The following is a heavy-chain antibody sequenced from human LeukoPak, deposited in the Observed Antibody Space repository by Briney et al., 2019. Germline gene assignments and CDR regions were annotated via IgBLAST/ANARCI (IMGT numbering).Heavy chain of an antibody. D-gene: IGHD5-12*01. J-gene: IGHJ4*02. Sequence: GGSLRLSCAASGFTSSSYGMHWVRQAPGKGLEWVAVISYDGSNKYYADSVKGRFTISRDNSKNTLYLQMNSLRAEDTAVYYCAKDGNIVATIIGDYWGQGTLVTVSS. CDR3: AKDGNIVATIIGDY. CDR1: GFTSSSYG. V-gene: IGHV3-30*18. CDR2: ISYDGSNK.